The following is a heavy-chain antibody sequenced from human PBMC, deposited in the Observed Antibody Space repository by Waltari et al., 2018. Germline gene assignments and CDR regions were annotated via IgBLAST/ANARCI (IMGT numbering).Heavy chain of an antibody. Sequence: QLVESGGGVVHPGNSLRLSCAASGFSFSTFGMHWVRQAPGKGLEGVAIIWGDGSNEFYADSVKGRVAVSRDNSKNTRYLQMNSLRVEDTAIYYCAKDSQYCTTTNCQKYGMDVWGQGTTVTVSS. CDR3: AKDSQYCTTTNCQKYGMDV. V-gene: IGHV3-33*06. D-gene: IGHD2-8*01. CDR2: IWGDGSNE. J-gene: IGHJ6*02. CDR1: GFSFSTFG.